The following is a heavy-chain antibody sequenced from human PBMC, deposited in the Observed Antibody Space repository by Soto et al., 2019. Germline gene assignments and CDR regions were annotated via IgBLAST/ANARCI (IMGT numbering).Heavy chain of an antibody. CDR2: LSSDGSDT. CDR3: ARDDSTRTDDNHYYYGMDX. D-gene: IGHD2-2*01. J-gene: IGHJ6*02. V-gene: IGHV3-30-3*01. Sequence: GGSLRLSCAASGFPFRIFPMHWVRQAPGKGLEWVVVLSSDGSDTNYADSVKGRFTVSRDNSKNTLYLHMNSLRIEDTAVYYCARDDSTRTDDNHYYYGMDXWGQGTTVTVS. CDR1: GFPFRIFP.